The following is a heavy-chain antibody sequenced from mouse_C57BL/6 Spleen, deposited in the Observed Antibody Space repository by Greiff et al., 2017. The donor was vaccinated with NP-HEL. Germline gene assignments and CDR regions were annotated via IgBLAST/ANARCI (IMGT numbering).Heavy chain of an antibody. J-gene: IGHJ3*01. CDR2: ISYDGSN. CDR1: GYSITSGYY. D-gene: IGHD2-2*01. V-gene: IGHV3-6*01. Sequence: EVQLQESGPGLVKPSQSLSLTCSVTGYSITSGYYWNWIRQFPGNKLEWMGYISYDGSNNYNPSLKNRISITRDTSKNQFFLKLNSVTTEDTATYYCARSYGYDEGFAYWGQGTLVTVSA. CDR3: ARSYGYDEGFAY.